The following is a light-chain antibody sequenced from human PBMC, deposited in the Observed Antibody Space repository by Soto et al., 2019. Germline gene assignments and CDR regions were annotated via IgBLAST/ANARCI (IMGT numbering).Light chain of an antibody. J-gene: IGKJ5*01. CDR3: QQYNNWPPIN. CDR1: QSVTSN. Sequence: EIVLTQSPDTLAVSPGEVATLSCWASQSVTSNLAWYQQKRGQAPRLLIYAASTRATGVPARFSGSGSGTEFTLTISSLQSEDFAVYYCQQYNNWPPINFGQGTRLEIK. CDR2: AAS. V-gene: IGKV3D-15*01.